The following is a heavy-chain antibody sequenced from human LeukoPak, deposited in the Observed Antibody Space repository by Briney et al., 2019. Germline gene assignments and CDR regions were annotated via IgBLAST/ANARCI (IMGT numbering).Heavy chain of an antibody. CDR3: ATVGPYSSSWWSFDY. J-gene: IGHJ4*02. Sequence: GASVKASCKVSGYTLTELSMHWVRQAPGKGLEWMGGFDPEDGETIYAQKFQGRVTMTEDTSTDTAYMELSSLRSEDTAVYYCATVGPYSSSWWSFDYWGQGTLVTVSS. V-gene: IGHV1-24*01. CDR1: GYTLTELS. CDR2: FDPEDGET. D-gene: IGHD6-13*01.